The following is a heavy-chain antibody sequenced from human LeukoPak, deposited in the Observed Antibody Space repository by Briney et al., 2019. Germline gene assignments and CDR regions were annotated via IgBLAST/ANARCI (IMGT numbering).Heavy chain of an antibody. CDR1: AGSISSGSYY. CDR3: AREVHSSSWTEEYYFDY. V-gene: IGHV4-61*02. J-gene: IGHJ4*02. D-gene: IGHD6-13*01. Sequence: RASETLSLTCTVSAGSISSGSYYWSWIRQPAGKGLEWIGRIYTSGSTNYNPSLKSRVTISVDTSKNQFSLKLSSVTAADTAVYYCAREVHSSSWTEEYYFDYWGQGTLVTVSS. CDR2: IYTSGST.